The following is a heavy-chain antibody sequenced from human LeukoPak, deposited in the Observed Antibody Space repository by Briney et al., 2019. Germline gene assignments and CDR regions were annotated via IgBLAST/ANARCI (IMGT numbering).Heavy chain of an antibody. CDR3: ARITFGGVIALDAFDI. Sequence: GESLKISCKGSGYSFTSYWIGWVRQMPGKGLEWMGIIYPGDSDTRYSPSFQGQVTISADKSISTAYLQWSSLKASDTAMYYCARITFGGVIALDAFDIWGQGTMVTVSS. V-gene: IGHV5-51*01. D-gene: IGHD3-16*02. CDR2: IYPGDSDT. J-gene: IGHJ3*02. CDR1: GYSFTSYW.